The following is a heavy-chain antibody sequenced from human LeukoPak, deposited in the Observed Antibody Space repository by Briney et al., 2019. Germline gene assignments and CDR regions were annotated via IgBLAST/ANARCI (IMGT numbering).Heavy chain of an antibody. CDR2: ISGSGGST. D-gene: IGHD1-26*01. V-gene: IGHV3-23*01. CDR3: AKGRGWEASYYYYMDV. Sequence: GGSLRLSCAASGFSFSSYAMSWVRQAPGKGLEWVSVISGSGGSTYYTDSVKGRFTISRDNSKNTLYLQMNSLRAEDTAVYYCAKGRGWEASYYYYMDVWGKGTTVTISS. J-gene: IGHJ6*03. CDR1: GFSFSSYA.